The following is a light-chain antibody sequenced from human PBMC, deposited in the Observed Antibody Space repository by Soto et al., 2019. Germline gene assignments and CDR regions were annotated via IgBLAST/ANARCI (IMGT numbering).Light chain of an antibody. CDR2: WAS. V-gene: IGKV4-1*01. CDR1: QRVLYRSNNKKY. Sequence: DIVMTQTPDSLAVSLGERATINCKSSQRVLYRSNNKKYLAWYQQKPGQPPRLLIYWASTRESGVPDRFSGSGSGTDFTLTISSLQAEDLAVYYCQQYDTTPWTFGQGTKVEIK. CDR3: QQYDTTPWT. J-gene: IGKJ1*01.